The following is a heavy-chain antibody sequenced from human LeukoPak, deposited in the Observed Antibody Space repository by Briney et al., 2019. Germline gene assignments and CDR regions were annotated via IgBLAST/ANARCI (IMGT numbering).Heavy chain of an antibody. CDR1: GFTFSSYS. CDR2: ISSSSTI. Sequence: SGGSLRLSCAASGFTFSSYSMNWVRQAPGKGLEWVSYISSSSTIYYADSVKGRFTISRDNAKNSLYLQMNSLRAEDTAVYYCARGLTTVVTPSFGYWGQGTLVTVSS. CDR3: ARGLTTVVTPSFGY. J-gene: IGHJ4*02. D-gene: IGHD4-23*01. V-gene: IGHV3-48*01.